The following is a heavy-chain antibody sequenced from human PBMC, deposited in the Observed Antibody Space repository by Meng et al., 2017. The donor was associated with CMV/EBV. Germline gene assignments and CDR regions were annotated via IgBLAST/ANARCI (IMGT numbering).Heavy chain of an antibody. CDR1: GGSFSGYY. D-gene: IGHD3-3*01. J-gene: IGHJ4*02. CDR2: INHSGST. V-gene: IGHV4-34*01. CDR3: ARGRGFWSGKPTHSFDY. Sequence: SGSLRLSCAVYGGSFSGYYWSWIRQPPGKGLEWIGEINHSGSTNYNPSLKSRVTISVDTSKNQFSLKLSSVTAADTAVYYCARGRGFWSGKPTHSFDYWGQGTLVTVSS.